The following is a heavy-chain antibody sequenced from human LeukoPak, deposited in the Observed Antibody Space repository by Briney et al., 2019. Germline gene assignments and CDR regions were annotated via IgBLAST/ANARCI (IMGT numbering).Heavy chain of an antibody. CDR1: GFTFSSYG. Sequence: PGGSLRLSCAASGFTFSSYGMSWVRQAPGKGLEWVSAISGSGGSTYYADSVKGRFTISRDNSKNTLYLQMNSLRAEDTAVYYCAKGARSYFGLGSRPYFDYWGQGTLVTVSS. CDR3: AKGARSYFGLGSRPYFDY. J-gene: IGHJ4*02. D-gene: IGHD3-9*01. V-gene: IGHV3-23*01. CDR2: ISGSGGST.